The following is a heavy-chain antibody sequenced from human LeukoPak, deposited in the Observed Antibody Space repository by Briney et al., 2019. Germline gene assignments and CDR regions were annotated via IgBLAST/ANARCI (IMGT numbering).Heavy chain of an antibody. V-gene: IGHV4-59*01. Sequence: SETLSLTCTVSGGSISSYYWSWIRQPPGKGLEWIGYICYSGSTNYNPSLKSRVTISVDTSKNQFSLKLSSVTAADTAVYYCARDLRLQGDNWFDPWGQGTLVTVSS. CDR3: ARDLRLQGDNWFDP. J-gene: IGHJ5*02. CDR1: GGSISSYY. D-gene: IGHD5-12*01. CDR2: ICYSGST.